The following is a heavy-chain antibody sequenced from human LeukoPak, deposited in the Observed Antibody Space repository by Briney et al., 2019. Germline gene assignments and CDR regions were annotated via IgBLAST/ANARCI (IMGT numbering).Heavy chain of an antibody. D-gene: IGHD3-10*01. CDR2: IYYSGST. J-gene: IGHJ4*02. Sequence: SETLSLTCTVSGGSISPYYWSWIRQPPGKGLEWIGYIYYSGSTNYNPSLNSRVTISVDTSKDQFSLKLSSMTAADTAVYYCASHLWADFDYWGQGTLVTVSS. CDR3: ASHLWADFDY. CDR1: GGSISPYY. V-gene: IGHV4-59*08.